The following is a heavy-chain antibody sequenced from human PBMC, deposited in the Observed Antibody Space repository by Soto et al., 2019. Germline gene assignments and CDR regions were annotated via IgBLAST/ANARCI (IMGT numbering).Heavy chain of an antibody. Sequence: SVKVSCKASGGTLNNYVLNWVRQAPGQGLEWMGAIIPVSGPADYAQRFQGRVTITADLSTATVYMELSSLTSEDTAMYYCARSSGGNFGIVIEGTNWFAPWGQGTLVTVSS. CDR2: IIPVSGPA. V-gene: IGHV1-69*13. CDR1: GGTLNNYV. CDR3: ARSSGGNFGIVIEGTNWFAP. J-gene: IGHJ5*02. D-gene: IGHD1-26*01.